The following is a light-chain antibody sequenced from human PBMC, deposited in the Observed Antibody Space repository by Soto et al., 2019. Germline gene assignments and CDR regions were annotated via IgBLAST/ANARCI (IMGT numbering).Light chain of an antibody. J-gene: IGKJ2*01. V-gene: IGKV1-33*01. CDR1: QDINDY. CDR3: QQYDSLPYT. Sequence: EIQITQSPSSLSASLGDRVTITCQASQDINDYSNWYQQKPGKAPRLLIYGASFLEVGVPSRFSGSGSGTHFTLTISSLQPEDVATYYCQQYDSLPYTFGQGTRLEFK. CDR2: GAS.